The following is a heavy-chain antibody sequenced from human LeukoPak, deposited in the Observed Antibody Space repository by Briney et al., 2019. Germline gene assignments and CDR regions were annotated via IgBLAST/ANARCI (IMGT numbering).Heavy chain of an antibody. CDR2: ISSSSSYI. J-gene: IGHJ3*02. D-gene: IGHD3-22*01. V-gene: IGHV3-21*04. CDR3: AKDITYYYDSSGYYGAFDI. Sequence: GGSLRLSCAASGFTFSSYSMTWVRQAPGKGLEWVSSISSSSSYIYYADSVKGRFTISRDNAKNSLYLQMNSLRAEDTAFYYCAKDITYYYDSSGYYGAFDIWGQGTKVTVSS. CDR1: GFTFSSYS.